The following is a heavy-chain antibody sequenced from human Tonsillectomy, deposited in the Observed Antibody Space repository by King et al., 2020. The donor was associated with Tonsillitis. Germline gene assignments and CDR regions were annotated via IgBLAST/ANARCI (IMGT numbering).Heavy chain of an antibody. V-gene: IGHV5-51*01. D-gene: IGHD3-9*01. Sequence: VQLVESGTEVKKPGESLKISCKGTGYSFSSSWIGWVRQMPGKGLEWXGXXYPGDSDIRYGPSFQGQVTISADKSVSTAYLQWSSLKASDTAMYYCARHSESSPFELWGQGTRVTVSS. CDR2: XYPGDSDI. CDR3: ARHSESSPFEL. CDR1: GYSFSSSW. J-gene: IGHJ4*02.